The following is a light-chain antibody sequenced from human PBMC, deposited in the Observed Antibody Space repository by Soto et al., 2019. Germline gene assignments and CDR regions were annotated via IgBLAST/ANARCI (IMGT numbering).Light chain of an antibody. V-gene: IGKV1-9*01. J-gene: IGKJ4*01. Sequence: DIQLTQSPSFPSASVGDRVTITCRASQGISSYFAWYQQKPGKAPKLLIYAVSTLHSGVPSRFSGSASGTEFTLTISSLQPEDFATYYCQQLNSYRLTFGGGTKVEIK. CDR1: QGISSY. CDR2: AVS. CDR3: QQLNSYRLT.